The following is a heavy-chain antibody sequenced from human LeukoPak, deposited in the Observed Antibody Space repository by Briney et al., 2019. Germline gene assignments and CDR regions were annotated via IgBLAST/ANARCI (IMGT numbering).Heavy chain of an antibody. J-gene: IGHJ6*02. CDR3: ARENYYDSSGKDLYYYYYGMDV. D-gene: IGHD3-22*01. CDR1: GFTFSSYG. CDR2: IWYDGSNK. V-gene: IGHV3-33*01. Sequence: QPGGSLRLSCAASGFTFSSYGMPWVRQAPGKGLEWVAVIWYDGSNKYYADPVKGRFTISRDNSKNTLYLQMNSLRAEDTAVYYCARENYYDSSGKDLYYYYYGMDVWGQGTTVTVSS.